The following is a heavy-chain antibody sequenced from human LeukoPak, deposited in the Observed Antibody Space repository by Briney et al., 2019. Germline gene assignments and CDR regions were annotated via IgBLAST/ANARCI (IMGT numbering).Heavy chain of an antibody. CDR1: GFTFSDYY. V-gene: IGHV3-11*01. CDR3: AKKGYYDGSGYYMYYFDH. CDR2: ISGSGGTA. D-gene: IGHD3-22*01. J-gene: IGHJ4*02. Sequence: GSLRLSCAASGFTFSDYYMSWIRQAPGKGLEWVSYISGSGGTAYYADSVKGRFTISRDNSKNTLYLQMNSLRAEDTAVYYCAKKGYYDGSGYYMYYFDHWGQGTLVTVSS.